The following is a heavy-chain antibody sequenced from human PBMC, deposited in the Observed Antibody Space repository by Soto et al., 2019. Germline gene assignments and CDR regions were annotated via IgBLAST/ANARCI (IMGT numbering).Heavy chain of an antibody. D-gene: IGHD1-26*01. CDR1: GYTFTIYY. CDR3: ARARETNWFDP. Sequence: ASVKVSCKASGYTFTIYYMHCVLQAPGQGLEWMGIINPSGGSTSYAQKFQGRVTMTRDTSTSTVYMELSSLRSEDTAVYYCARARETNWFDPWGQGTLVTVSS. J-gene: IGHJ5*02. V-gene: IGHV1-46*01. CDR2: INPSGGST.